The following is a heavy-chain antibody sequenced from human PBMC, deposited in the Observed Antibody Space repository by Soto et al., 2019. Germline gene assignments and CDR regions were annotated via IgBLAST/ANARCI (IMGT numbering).Heavy chain of an antibody. V-gene: IGHV3-53*01. D-gene: IGHD2-15*01. Sequence: VGSLRLSCAASGFTVNGKKYMTWVRQAPGKGLEWVSALYIADGTFYADSVKSRFTVSIDSSKNTVYLQMNNLSPEDTAVYYCATWLLREHAFDIWGLGTMVTVSS. CDR3: ATWLLREHAFDI. CDR2: LYIADGT. CDR1: GFTVNGKKY. J-gene: IGHJ3*02.